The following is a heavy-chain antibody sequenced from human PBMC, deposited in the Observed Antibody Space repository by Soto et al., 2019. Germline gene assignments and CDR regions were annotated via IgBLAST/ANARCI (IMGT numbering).Heavy chain of an antibody. V-gene: IGHV3-48*01. Sequence: PGGSLRLSCAASGFTFSSYNMNWVRQAPGKGLEWVSYISSSSSTIYYADSVKGRFTISRDNAKNSLYLQMNSLRAEDTAVYYCARVPLYGGKPYYFDYWGQGALVTVSS. D-gene: IGHD2-15*01. CDR3: ARVPLYGGKPYYFDY. CDR1: GFTFSSYN. J-gene: IGHJ4*02. CDR2: ISSSSSTI.